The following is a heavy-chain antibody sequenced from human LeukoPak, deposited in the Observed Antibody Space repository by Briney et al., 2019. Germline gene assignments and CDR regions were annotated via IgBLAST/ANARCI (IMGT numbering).Heavy chain of an antibody. CDR1: GGSTSSGGYY. J-gene: IGHJ4*02. CDR2: IYYSGST. V-gene: IGHV4-31*03. Sequence: SETLSLTCTVSGGSTSSGGYYWSWIRQHPGKGLEWIGYIYYSGSTYYNPSLKSRVTISVDTSKNQFSLKLSSVTAADTAVYYCVRSLCSGGSCYLFDYWGQGTLVTVSS. CDR3: VRSLCSGGSCYLFDY. D-gene: IGHD2-15*01.